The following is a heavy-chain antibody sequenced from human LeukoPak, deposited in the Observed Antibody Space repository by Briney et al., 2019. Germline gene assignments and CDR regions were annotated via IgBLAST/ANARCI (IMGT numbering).Heavy chain of an antibody. CDR3: ARDVTIFGVVTLHFDY. CDR1: GFTFSSYS. Sequence: PGGSLRLSCAASGFTFSSYSMNWVRQAPGKGLEWVSSISSSSSYIYYADSVKGRFTISRDNAKNSLYLQMNSLRAEDTAVYYCARDVTIFGVVTLHFDYWGQGTLVTVSS. D-gene: IGHD3-3*01. V-gene: IGHV3-21*01. J-gene: IGHJ4*02. CDR2: ISSSSSYI.